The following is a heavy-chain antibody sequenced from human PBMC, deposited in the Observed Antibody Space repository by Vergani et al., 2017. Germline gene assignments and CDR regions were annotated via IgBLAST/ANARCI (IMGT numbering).Heavy chain of an antibody. CDR2: ISFSGSSV. Sequence: QVQLVESGGGLVKSGGSLRLSCAASGFNFRDSYMSWIRQHPGQGLEFISYISFSGSSVYYADSVKGRFTISRDNSKNSLYLQISSPRAEDTALYYCARSSYPVDFRMDVWGNGTTVIVSS. D-gene: IGHD3/OR15-3a*01. CDR1: GFNFRDSY. CDR3: ARSSYPVDFRMDV. J-gene: IGHJ6*03. V-gene: IGHV3-11*01.